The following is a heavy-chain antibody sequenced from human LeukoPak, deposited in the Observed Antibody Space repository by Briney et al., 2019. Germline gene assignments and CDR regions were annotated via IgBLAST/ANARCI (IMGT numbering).Heavy chain of an antibody. D-gene: IGHD4-23*01. V-gene: IGHV3-21*01. J-gene: IGHJ3*02. CDR1: GFTFSSYS. Sequence: PGGSLRLSCAASGFTFSSYSMNWVRQAPGKGLEWVSSISSSSSYIYYADSVKGRFTISRDNAKNSLYLQMNSLRAEDTAVYYCARTTDDGNIAADAFDIWGQGTMVTVSS. CDR2: ISSSSSYI. CDR3: ARTTDDGNIAADAFDI.